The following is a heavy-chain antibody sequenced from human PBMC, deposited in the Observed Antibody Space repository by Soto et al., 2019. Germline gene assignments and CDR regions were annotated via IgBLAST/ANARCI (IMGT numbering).Heavy chain of an antibody. CDR3: AHIRARAYGGQYGGYYYYEGMNV. J-gene: IGHJ6*02. D-gene: IGHD4-17*01. CDR1: GFSLTTSGMC. CDR2: IGWDDGK. V-gene: IGHV2-70*12. Sequence: SGPTLVNPTQTLKLTCTFSGFSLTTSGMCINWIRQPPGKALEWLALIGWDDGKYYSTSLKTRLTISKDTSKNQVVLTLTDMDPVDTATYYCAHIRARAYGGQYGGYYYYEGMNVWGQGTTVTVSS.